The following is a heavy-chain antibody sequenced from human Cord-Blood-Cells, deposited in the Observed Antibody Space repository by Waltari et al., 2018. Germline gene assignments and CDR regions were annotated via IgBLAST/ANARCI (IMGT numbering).Heavy chain of an antibody. V-gene: IGHV3-30*18. J-gene: IGHJ3*02. CDR2: ISYDGSNK. D-gene: IGHD1-26*01. CDR1: GFPFSSSG. CDR3: AKVVGATSRYGAFDI. Sequence: QVQLVESGGGVVQPGRSLRLSCAASGFPFSSSGLHWVRQAPGKGLEWVAVISYDGSNKYYADSVKGRFTISRDNSKNTLYLQMNSLRAEDTAVYYCAKVVGATSRYGAFDIWGQGTMVTVSS.